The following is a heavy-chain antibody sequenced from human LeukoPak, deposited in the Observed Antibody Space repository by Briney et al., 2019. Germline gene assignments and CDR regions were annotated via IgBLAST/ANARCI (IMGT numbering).Heavy chain of an antibody. V-gene: IGHV4-39*01. CDR1: GGSISSSSYY. J-gene: IGHJ4*02. D-gene: IGHD2-21*02. Sequence: SETLSLTCTVSGGSISSSSYYWGWIRQPPGKGLEWIGSIYYSGGTYYNPSLKSRVTISVDTSKNQFSLKLSSVTAADTAVYYCARHVPAIVVVTAILGYHDYWGQGTLVTVSS. CDR2: IYYSGGT. CDR3: ARHVPAIVVVTAILGYHDY.